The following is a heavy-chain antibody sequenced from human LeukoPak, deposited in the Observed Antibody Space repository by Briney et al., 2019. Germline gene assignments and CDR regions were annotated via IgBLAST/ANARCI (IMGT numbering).Heavy chain of an antibody. CDR1: GGSINTRSYF. J-gene: IGHJ4*02. Sequence: PSETLSLTCSASGGSINTRSYFWGWIRQSPGKGLEWIASMYYSGTTYYNPSLKSRVTISVDTYKSQLSLKLSSVTAADTAVYYCARQRGSGWYHPHLFWGQGILVTVS. CDR2: MYYSGTT. V-gene: IGHV4-39*01. D-gene: IGHD6-19*01. CDR3: ARQRGSGWYHPHLF.